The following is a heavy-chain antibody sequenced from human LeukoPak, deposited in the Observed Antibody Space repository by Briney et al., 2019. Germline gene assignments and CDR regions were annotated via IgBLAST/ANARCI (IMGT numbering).Heavy chain of an antibody. V-gene: IGHV3-30*02. D-gene: IGHD6-19*01. Sequence: GGSLRLSCAASGFTFSSYGMHWVRQAPGKGLEWVAFIRYDGSNKWYADSVKGRFTISRDNSKSTLYLQMNSLRAEDTAVYYCAKDGVYSSGWCYYDYWGQGTLVTVSS. J-gene: IGHJ4*02. CDR3: AKDGVYSSGWCYYDY. CDR1: GFTFSSYG. CDR2: IRYDGSNK.